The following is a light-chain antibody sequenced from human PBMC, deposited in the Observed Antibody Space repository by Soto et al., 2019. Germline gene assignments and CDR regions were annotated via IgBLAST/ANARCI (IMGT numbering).Light chain of an antibody. J-gene: IGLJ1*01. V-gene: IGLV1-40*01. CDR3: QSYDNSLSVYV. Sequence: QSVLTQPPSVSGAPGQRVTISCSRSSSNIGAHYDVHWYQQLPGTAPKLLIYGNSNRPSGVPDRFSGSKSGTSASLAITGLQAEDEADYYCQSYDNSLSVYVFGTGTKVTV. CDR2: GNS. CDR1: SSNIGAHYD.